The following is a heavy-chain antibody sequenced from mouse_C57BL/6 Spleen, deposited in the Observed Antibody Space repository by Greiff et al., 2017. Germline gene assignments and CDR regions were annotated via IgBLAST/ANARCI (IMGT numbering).Heavy chain of an antibody. Sequence: VQLQQSGAELVRPGASVKLSCTASGFNIKDDYMHWVKPRPEQGLEWIGWIDPENGDTEYASKFQGKATITADTYSNTAYLQLSSLTSEDTAVYYCTTTGRFAYWGQGTLVTVSA. CDR2: IDPENGDT. J-gene: IGHJ3*01. D-gene: IGHD4-1*01. CDR3: TTTGRFAY. V-gene: IGHV14-4*01. CDR1: GFNIKDDY.